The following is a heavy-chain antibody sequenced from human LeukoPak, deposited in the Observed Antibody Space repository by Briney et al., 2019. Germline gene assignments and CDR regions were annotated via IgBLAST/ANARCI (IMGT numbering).Heavy chain of an antibody. CDR1: GFTFSSYA. CDR3: ARGYGSEPFYFDY. D-gene: IGHD3-10*01. J-gene: IGHJ4*02. Sequence: GGSLRLSCAASGFTFSSYAMSWVRQAPGKGLEWVARIRNKANSYTTEYAASVKGRFTIARDDSKTSLFLQMNSLKTEDTAVYYCARGYGSEPFYFDYWGQGTLVTVSS. V-gene: IGHV3-72*01. CDR2: IRNKANSYTT.